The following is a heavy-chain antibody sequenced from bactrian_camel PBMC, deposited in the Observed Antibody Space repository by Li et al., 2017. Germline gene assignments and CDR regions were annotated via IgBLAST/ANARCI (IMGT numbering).Heavy chain of an antibody. CDR1: GYKYTDKC. V-gene: IGHV3S1*01. CDR2: ITSGTGSST. D-gene: IGHD2*01. Sequence: HVQLVESGGGSVQAGGSLTLSCKASGYKYTDKCMAWFRQAPGKGLEWVSAITSGTGSSTYFADSVKGRFTISRDNAKNTLYLQMNSLKSEDTAVYYCVTGGDRWELRGCGYWGQGTQVTVS. CDR3: VTGGDRWELRGCGY. J-gene: IGHJ6*01.